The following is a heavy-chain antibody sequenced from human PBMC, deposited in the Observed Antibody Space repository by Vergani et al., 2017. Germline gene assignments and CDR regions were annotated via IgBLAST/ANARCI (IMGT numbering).Heavy chain of an antibody. CDR2: INYVGRT. CDR3: AVRPRVNLVGGEIVTKRTFDY. J-gene: IGHJ4*02. CDR1: GESIRSGSHY. D-gene: IGHD3-10*01. Sequence: QVKLQESGPGLLKPSQTLSLTCTVSGESIRSGSHYWSWIRQSPGKGLEWIGSINYVGRTYYIPSLQSRATVFVDTSKNQFSLNLTSVTAADTAVYYCAVRPRVNLVGGEIVTKRTFDYWSQGSLVTVSS. V-gene: IGHV4-39*01.